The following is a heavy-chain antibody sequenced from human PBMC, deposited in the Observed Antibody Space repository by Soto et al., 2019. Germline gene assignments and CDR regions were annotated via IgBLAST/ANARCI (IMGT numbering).Heavy chain of an antibody. CDR2: ISGSGGST. V-gene: IGHV3-23*01. CDR1: GFTFSSYA. J-gene: IGHJ3*02. Sequence: PGGSLRLSCAASGFTFSSYAMSWVRQAPGKGLEWVSAISGSGGSTYYADSVKGRFTISRDSSKNTLYLQMNSLRAEDTAVYYCTKVRVRGVNSSPDAFDICGQRSMGAVSS. CDR3: TKVRVRGVNSSPDAFDI. D-gene: IGHD3-10*01.